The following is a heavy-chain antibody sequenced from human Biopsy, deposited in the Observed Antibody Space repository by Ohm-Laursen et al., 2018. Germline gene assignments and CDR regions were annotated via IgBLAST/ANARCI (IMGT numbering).Heavy chain of an antibody. CDR3: ARGSNEYGGLYFPH. CDR2: ISYTGYT. J-gene: IGHJ1*01. CDR1: GGSINNVNYY. V-gene: IGHV4-61*03. D-gene: IGHD4-23*01. Sequence: TLSLTCTVSGGSINNVNYYWTWIRQPPGKGLEWIGHISYTGYTSYKSSLKSRVTISLDTSRKHFSLRLTSLAAADTAVYYCARGSNEYGGLYFPHWGQGTLVTVSS.